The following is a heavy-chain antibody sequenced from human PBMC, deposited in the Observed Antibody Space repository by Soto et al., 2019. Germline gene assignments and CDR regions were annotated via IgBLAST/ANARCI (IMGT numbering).Heavy chain of an antibody. J-gene: IGHJ4*02. CDR3: VRWGSGYGSRASDY. D-gene: IGHD5-12*01. CDR1: GGTFSSYA. CDR2: IIPIFGTA. V-gene: IGHV1-69*01. Sequence: QVQLVQSGAEVKKPGSSVKVSCKASGGTFSSYAISWVRQAPGQGPEWMGGIIPIFGTANYAQKFQGRVTITADESTSTAYMELSSLRSEDTAVYYCVRWGSGYGSRASDYWGQGTLVTVSS.